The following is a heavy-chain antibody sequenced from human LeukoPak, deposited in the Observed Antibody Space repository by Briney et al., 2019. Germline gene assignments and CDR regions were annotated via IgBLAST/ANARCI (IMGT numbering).Heavy chain of an antibody. Sequence: GASVKVSCKASGYTFTSYAMHWVRQAPGQRLEWMGWINAGNGNTKYPQKFQGRVTITRDTSASTAYMELSSLRSEDTAVYYCARVQDSSGWYLTVAREVTGYYYYGMDVWGQGTTVTVSS. V-gene: IGHV1-3*01. CDR3: ARVQDSSGWYLTVAREVTGYYYYGMDV. D-gene: IGHD6-19*01. CDR2: INAGNGNT. CDR1: GYTFTSYA. J-gene: IGHJ6*02.